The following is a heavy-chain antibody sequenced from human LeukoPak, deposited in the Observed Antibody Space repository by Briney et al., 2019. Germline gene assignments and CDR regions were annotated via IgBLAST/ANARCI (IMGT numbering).Heavy chain of an antibody. CDR3: ARGRQNYDFWSGYSSFDY. J-gene: IGHJ4*02. D-gene: IGHD3-3*01. V-gene: IGHV4-4*07. Sequence: SETLSLTCTVSGGSISNYYWSWIRQPAGKGLEWIGRIYTSGSTNYNPSLKSRVTISVDTSKNQFSLKLSSVTAADTAVYYCARGRQNYDFWSGYSSFDYWGQGTLVTVSS. CDR1: GGSISNYY. CDR2: IYTSGST.